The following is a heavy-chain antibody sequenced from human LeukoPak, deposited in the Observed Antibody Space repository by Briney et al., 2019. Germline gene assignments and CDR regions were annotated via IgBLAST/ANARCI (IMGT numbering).Heavy chain of an antibody. D-gene: IGHD1-26*01. V-gene: IGHV1-18*01. J-gene: IGHJ5*02. CDR3: ARELGSSETLKNWFDP. CDR2: ISAYNGNT. CDR1: GYTFTSYG. Sequence: VASVKVSCKASGYTFTSYGISWVRQAPGQGLEWMGWISAYNGNTNYAQKLQGRVTITADESTSTAYMELSSLRSEDTAVYYCARELGSSETLKNWFDPWGQGTLVTVSS.